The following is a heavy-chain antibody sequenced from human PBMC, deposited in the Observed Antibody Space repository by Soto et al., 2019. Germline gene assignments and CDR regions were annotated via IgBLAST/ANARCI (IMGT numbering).Heavy chain of an antibody. V-gene: IGHV4-59*01. CDR3: ARSPTFLDRFDP. D-gene: IGHD3-3*01. CDR2: IYYSGNT. CDR1: GGSMSGYY. J-gene: IGHJ5*02. Sequence: PSETLSLTCTVSGGSMSGYYWNWIRQPPGEGLQWIGNIYYSGNTNYNPSLKSRVTISVDTSKNHFSLELNSVTAADTAVYYCARSPTFLDRFDPWGQGTLVTVSS.